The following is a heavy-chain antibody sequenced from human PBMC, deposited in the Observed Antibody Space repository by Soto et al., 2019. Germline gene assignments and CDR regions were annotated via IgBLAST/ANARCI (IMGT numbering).Heavy chain of an antibody. J-gene: IGHJ4*02. CDR1: GFTPTTTP. V-gene: IGHV3-23*01. D-gene: IGHD3-9*01. CDR2: VSGTASRT. CDR3: ATSFRYFDN. Sequence: GGSLRLSCAGSGFTPTTTPLSWVRQPPGKGLEWVATVSGTASRTYYVDSVKGRLFISRDXSKNTVTLQMNNLTVDDTAVYYCATSFRYFDNWGQGTRVTVSS.